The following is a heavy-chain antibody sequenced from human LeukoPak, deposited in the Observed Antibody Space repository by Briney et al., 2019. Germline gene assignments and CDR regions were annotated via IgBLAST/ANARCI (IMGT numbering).Heavy chain of an antibody. J-gene: IGHJ4*02. Sequence: GGSLRLSCAASGFTFSSYAMSWVRQAPGKGLEWVSVIYSGGSTYYADSVKGRFTISRDNSKNTLYLQMNSLRAEDTAVYYCARSLRLDYWGQGTLVTVSS. CDR2: IYSGGST. V-gene: IGHV3-53*01. CDR1: GFTFSSYA. CDR3: ARSLRLDY.